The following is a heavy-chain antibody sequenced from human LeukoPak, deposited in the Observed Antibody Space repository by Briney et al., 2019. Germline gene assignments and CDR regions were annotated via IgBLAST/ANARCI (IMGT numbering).Heavy chain of an antibody. CDR3: AKSGGYYYDVLN. V-gene: IGHV3-30*02. J-gene: IGHJ4*02. Sequence: GGSLRLSCAASGFTFSRYAMHWVRQAPGKGLEWVTFIRYDGINKYYADSVKGRFTISRDNSKNTLYLQMNSLRAEDTAVYYCAKSGGYYYDVLNWGQGTLVTVSS. CDR2: IRYDGINK. D-gene: IGHD3-22*01. CDR1: GFTFSRYA.